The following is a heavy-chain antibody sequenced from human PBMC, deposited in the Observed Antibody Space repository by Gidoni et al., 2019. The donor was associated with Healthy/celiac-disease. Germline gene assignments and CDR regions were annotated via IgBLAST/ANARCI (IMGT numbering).Heavy chain of an antibody. CDR2: IYYSGST. CDR1: GGSISSSSYY. V-gene: IGHV4-39*01. CDR3: ARQPQYSYRVYYGMDV. Sequence: QLQLQESGPGLVKPSETLSLTCTVSGGSISSSSYYWGWIRQPPGKGLEWIGSIYYSGSTYYNPSLKSRVTISVDTSKNQFSLKLSSVTAADTAVYYCARQPQYSYRVYYGMDVWGQGTTVTVSS. D-gene: IGHD5-18*01. J-gene: IGHJ6*02.